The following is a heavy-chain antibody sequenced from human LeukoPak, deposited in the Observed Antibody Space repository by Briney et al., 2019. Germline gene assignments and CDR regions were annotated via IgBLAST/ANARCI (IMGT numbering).Heavy chain of an antibody. V-gene: IGHV3-7*02. CDR1: GFTFSSYW. CDR3: SRHTSSWHAMDV. Sequence: PGESLRLSCAASGFTFSSYWMRWVRQAPGKGLEWVATIKEDGSEKHYVDSVKGRFTISRDNAKSSLYLQMNSLRAEDTAVYYCSRHTSSWHAMDVWGQGTTVTVSS. CDR2: IKEDGSEK. J-gene: IGHJ6*02. D-gene: IGHD6-13*01.